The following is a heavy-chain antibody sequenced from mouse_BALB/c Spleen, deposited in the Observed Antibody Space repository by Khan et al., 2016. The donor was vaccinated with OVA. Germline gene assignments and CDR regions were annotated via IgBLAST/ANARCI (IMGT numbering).Heavy chain of an antibody. CDR3: TRFGYLFAY. J-gene: IGHJ3*01. Sequence: MQQHGTLLARPGTSVKMSCKASGYTFTSYWMHWVKQMPGQGLEWIGAIYPGNSDTSYNQKFKGKAKLTAVTSTSTAYMELSSLTKEDSAVXYCTRFGYLFAYWGQGTLVTVSA. CDR2: IYPGNSDT. CDR1: GYTFTSYW. D-gene: IGHD2-2*01. V-gene: IGHV1-5*01.